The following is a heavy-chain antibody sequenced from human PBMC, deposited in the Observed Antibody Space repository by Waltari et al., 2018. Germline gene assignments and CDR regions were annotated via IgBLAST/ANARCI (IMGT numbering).Heavy chain of an antibody. CDR2: IYYSGST. D-gene: IGHD6-13*01. CDR1: GGSISSSSYY. Sequence: QLQLQESGPGLVKPSETLSLTCTVSGGSISSSSYYWGWIRQPPGKGLEWIGSIYYSGSTYYNPSRKSRVTISVDTSKNQFSLKLSSVTAADTAVYYCARGYGIAAAARYWGQGTLVTVSS. J-gene: IGHJ4*02. V-gene: IGHV4-39*07. CDR3: ARGYGIAAAARY.